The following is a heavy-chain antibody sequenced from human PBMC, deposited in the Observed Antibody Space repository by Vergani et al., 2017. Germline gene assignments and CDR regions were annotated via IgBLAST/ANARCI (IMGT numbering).Heavy chain of an antibody. CDR2: IIPILGIA. CDR3: ARNRGQKAPQGAFDI. D-gene: IGHD3-10*01. CDR1: GGTFSSYA. Sequence: QVQLVQSGAEVKKPGSSVTVSCKASGGTFSSYAISWVRQAPGQGLEWMGRIIPILGIANYAQKFQGRVTITADKSTSTAYMELSSLRSEDTAVYYCARNRGQKAPQGAFDIWGQGTMVTVSS. J-gene: IGHJ3*02. V-gene: IGHV1-69*04.